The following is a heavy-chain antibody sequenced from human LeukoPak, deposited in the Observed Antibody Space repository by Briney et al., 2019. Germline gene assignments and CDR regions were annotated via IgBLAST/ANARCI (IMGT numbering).Heavy chain of an antibody. CDR2: IYHSGST. CDR1: GGSISSGGYS. CDR3: ARQQLVDYYYYYALDV. Sequence: SETLSLTCAVSGGSISSGGYSWSWIRQPPGRGLEWIGYIYHSGSTYYNPSLKSRVTISVDRSKNQFSLKLSSVTAADTAVYYCARQQLVDYYYYYALDVWGQGTTVTVSS. J-gene: IGHJ6*02. D-gene: IGHD6-6*01. V-gene: IGHV4-30-2*01.